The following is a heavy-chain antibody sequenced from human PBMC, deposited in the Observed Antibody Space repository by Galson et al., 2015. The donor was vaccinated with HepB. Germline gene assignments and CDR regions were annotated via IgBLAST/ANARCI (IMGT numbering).Heavy chain of an antibody. J-gene: IGHJ3*02. CDR1: GFTFSSYA. CDR3: VKGSYDYGDYGDDAFDI. D-gene: IGHD4-17*01. V-gene: IGHV3-23*01. CDR2: ISGRGGST. Sequence: SLRLSCAASGFTFSSYAMSWVRQAPGKGLEWVSAISGRGGSTYYADSVTGRFTISRDNSKNTLYLQMSSLRAEDTAVYYCVKGSYDYGDYGDDAFDIWGQGTMVTVSS.